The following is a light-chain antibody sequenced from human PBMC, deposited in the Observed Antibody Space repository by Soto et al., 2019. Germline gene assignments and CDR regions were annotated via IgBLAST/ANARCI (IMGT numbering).Light chain of an antibody. CDR3: QQYNNWPRT. CDR1: QNISRS. CDR2: GTS. J-gene: IGKJ1*01. V-gene: IGKV3-15*01. Sequence: ELVMPQPPETLSVSPGERATLSCRASQNISRSLAWYQQKPGQGPSLLIYGTSTRATGIPARFSGSGSGTDFTLTISSLQFEDFAVYYCQQYNNWPRTFGQGTKVDIK.